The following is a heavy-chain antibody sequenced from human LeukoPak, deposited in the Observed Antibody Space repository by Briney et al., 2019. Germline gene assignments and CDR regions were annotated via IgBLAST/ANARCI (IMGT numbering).Heavy chain of an antibody. Sequence: SETLSLTCDVYGGSFSGYYWSWIRQPPGKGLEWIGEINHSGSTNYNPSLKSRVTISVDTSKNQFSLKLNSVTAADTAVYYCARGLSAIVHWGQGTVVTVSS. CDR1: GGSFSGYY. J-gene: IGHJ4*02. CDR3: ARGLSAIVH. D-gene: IGHD2-21*02. V-gene: IGHV4-34*01. CDR2: INHSGST.